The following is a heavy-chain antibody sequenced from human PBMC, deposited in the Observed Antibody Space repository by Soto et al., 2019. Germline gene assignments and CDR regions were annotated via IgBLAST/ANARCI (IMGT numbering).Heavy chain of an antibody. Sequence: GGSRRLSCAASGFTFINYAMHWVHQAPGKGLEWVAVISYDGSNKYYADSVKGRFTISRDNSKNTMYLQMNSLSAEDTAVYHCARDQVKGTMTILWGQGT. CDR2: ISYDGSNK. V-gene: IGHV3-30-3*01. J-gene: IGHJ4*02. CDR1: GFTFINYA. CDR3: ARDQVKGTMTIL. D-gene: IGHD4-17*01.